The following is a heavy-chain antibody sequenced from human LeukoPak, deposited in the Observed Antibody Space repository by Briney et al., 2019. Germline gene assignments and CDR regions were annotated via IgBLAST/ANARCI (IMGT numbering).Heavy chain of an antibody. D-gene: IGHD2-8*01. CDR3: AKDPGGGVEEKYFDY. CDR2: IRSDGTNE. V-gene: IGHV3-30*02. Sequence: PGGSLRLSCAASGFIFSNYAMHWVRQAPGKGLEWVAFIRSDGTNEYYADSVKGRLSTSRDNSKNTLYLQMNSLTPGDTAVYYCAKDPGGGVEEKYFDYWGQGTLVTVSS. CDR1: GFIFSNYA. J-gene: IGHJ4*02.